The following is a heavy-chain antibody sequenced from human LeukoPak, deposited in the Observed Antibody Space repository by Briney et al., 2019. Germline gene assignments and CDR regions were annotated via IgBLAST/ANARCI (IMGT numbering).Heavy chain of an antibody. CDR1: GYTFTGYY. D-gene: IGHD5-12*01. Sequence: ASVKVSCKASGYTFTGYYMHWVRQAPGQGLEWMGWINPNSGDTNYAQNFQDRATMTRDTSISTAYMELSRLKSDDTAVYYCARVHPGYSGYDLGFDYWGQGTLVTVSS. CDR3: ARVHPGYSGYDLGFDY. CDR2: INPNSGDT. V-gene: IGHV1-2*02. J-gene: IGHJ4*02.